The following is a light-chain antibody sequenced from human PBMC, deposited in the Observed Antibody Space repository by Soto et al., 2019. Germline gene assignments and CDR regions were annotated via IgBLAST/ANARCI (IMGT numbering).Light chain of an antibody. CDR3: QRYCRSPPCT. J-gene: IGKJ5*01. CDR2: GEY. CDR1: QSCSNNY. V-gene: IGKV3-20*01. Sequence: VLTQSPGILYLSPGERATLSCRAGQSCSNNYLAWYQQSPGQAHRLLIYGEYSRATGIPVMFSGSGSGTTFTLTIRQMEPEHFSVYYCQRYCRSPPCTVSQGTRREIK.